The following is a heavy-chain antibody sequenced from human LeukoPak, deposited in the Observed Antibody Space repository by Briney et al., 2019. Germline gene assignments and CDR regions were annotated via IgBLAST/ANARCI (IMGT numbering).Heavy chain of an antibody. V-gene: IGHV4-39*07. D-gene: IGHD6-19*01. CDR3: ARDHDGWSPLDAFDI. CDR1: GVSISRSSYY. CDR2: IFHSGHT. J-gene: IGHJ3*02. Sequence: SETLSLTCSVSGVSISRSSYYWDWIRQPPGKGLEWIGSIFHSGHTYYNPSLKSRVTISLDTPKNHFSLRLSSVTAADTATYYCARDHDGWSPLDAFDIWGQGTMVTVSS.